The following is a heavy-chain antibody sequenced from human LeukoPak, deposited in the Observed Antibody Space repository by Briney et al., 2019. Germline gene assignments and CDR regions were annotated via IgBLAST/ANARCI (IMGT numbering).Heavy chain of an antibody. J-gene: IGHJ4*02. Sequence: GGSLRLSCAASGFTFSSYSVNWARQAPGKGLEWVSSISSSSSYIYYADSVKRRFTISRDNAKNSLYLQMNSLRAEDTAVYYCARDVGYCSSTSCYGVYWGQGTLVTVSS. CDR3: ARDVGYCSSTSCYGVY. CDR2: ISSSSSYI. V-gene: IGHV3-21*01. D-gene: IGHD2-2*01. CDR1: GFTFSSYS.